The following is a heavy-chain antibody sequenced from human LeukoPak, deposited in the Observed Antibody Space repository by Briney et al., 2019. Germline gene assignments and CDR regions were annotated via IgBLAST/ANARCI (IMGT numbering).Heavy chain of an antibody. CDR3: ARDRGYSSSWYIDY. CDR1: GYSISTRDW. D-gene: IGHD6-13*01. CDR2: IDYTGST. V-gene: IGHV4-28*03. J-gene: IGHJ4*02. Sequence: SDTLSLTCVVSGYSISTRDWWGWIRQPPGTGLEWIGYIDYTGSTHYNPSLKSRVTMSVDTSKNQFSLKLSSVTAVDTAVYYCARDRGYSSSWYIDYWGQGTLVTVSS.